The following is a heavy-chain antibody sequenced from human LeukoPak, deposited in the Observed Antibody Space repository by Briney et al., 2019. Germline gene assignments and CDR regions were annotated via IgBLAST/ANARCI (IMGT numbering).Heavy chain of an antibody. Sequence: GGSLRLSCAVSGSDFSSHNFHWVRQAPGKGLEWVSFISRNSRTTYYADSVKGRFTISRDNAKKSLYLQMNSLRAEDTAVYYCARDGPYSSSWYDDYWGQGTLVTVSS. J-gene: IGHJ4*02. CDR1: GSDFSSHN. CDR3: ARDGPYSSSWYDDY. CDR2: ISRNSRTT. V-gene: IGHV3-48*04. D-gene: IGHD6-13*01.